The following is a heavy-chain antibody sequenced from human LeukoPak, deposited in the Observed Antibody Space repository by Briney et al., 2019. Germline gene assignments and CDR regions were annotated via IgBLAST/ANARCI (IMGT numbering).Heavy chain of an antibody. V-gene: IGHV4-39*01. Sequence: SETLSLTCTVSGGSICSSSYYWGWIRQPPGKGLEWIGSIYYSGSTYYNPSLKSRVTISVDTSKNQFSLKLSSVTAADTAVYYCARYPDPAMVLRDFDYWGQGTLVTVSS. J-gene: IGHJ4*02. D-gene: IGHD5-18*01. CDR2: IYYSGST. CDR1: GGSICSSSYY. CDR3: ARYPDPAMVLRDFDY.